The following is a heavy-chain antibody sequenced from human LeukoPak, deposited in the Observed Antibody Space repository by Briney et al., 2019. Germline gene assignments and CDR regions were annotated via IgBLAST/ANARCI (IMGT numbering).Heavy chain of an antibody. D-gene: IGHD1-26*01. CDR2: FIPIFNTT. J-gene: IGHJ4*02. CDR3: AAAPWSGSYYVFDY. Sequence: SMKVSCKASGGTFSSDTISWVRQAPGQSLEWMGGFIPIFNTTHFAQRFRDRVTITADESTGTAYMELSSLRSDDTAMYYCAAAPWSGSYYVFDYWGQGTLVTVSS. V-gene: IGHV1-69*01. CDR1: GGTFSSDT.